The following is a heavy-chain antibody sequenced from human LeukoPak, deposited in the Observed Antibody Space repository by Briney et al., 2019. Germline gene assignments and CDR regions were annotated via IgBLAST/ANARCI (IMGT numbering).Heavy chain of an antibody. CDR1: GFTFSDYY. D-gene: IGHD3-10*01. CDR2: ISSSGSTI. J-gene: IGHJ3*01. CDR3: VTLKVSAVRESFDL. Sequence: GGSLRLSCAASGFTFSDYYMSWIRQAPGKGLEWVSYISSSGSTIYYADSVKGRFTISRDNAKNSLYLEMKSLRAEDTAVYYCVTLKVSAVRESFDLWGQGTMVTVSS. V-gene: IGHV3-11*04.